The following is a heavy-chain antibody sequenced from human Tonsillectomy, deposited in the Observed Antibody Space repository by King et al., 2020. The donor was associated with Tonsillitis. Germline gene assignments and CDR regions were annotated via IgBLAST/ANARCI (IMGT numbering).Heavy chain of an antibody. CDR3: ARDKSRLGPGADTAFDI. CDR2: ISYDGSRK. V-gene: IGHV3-30-3*01. CDR1: GFTFSSYA. D-gene: IGHD4/OR15-4a*01. J-gene: IGHJ3*02. Sequence: VQLVESGGGVVQPGRSLRLSCAASGFTFSSYAMHWVRQSPGKGLEWVAVISYDGSRKYYADSVKGRFTISRDNSKNTLYLQMNSLRAEDTAVYFCARDKSRLGPGADTAFDIWGQGTMVTVSS.